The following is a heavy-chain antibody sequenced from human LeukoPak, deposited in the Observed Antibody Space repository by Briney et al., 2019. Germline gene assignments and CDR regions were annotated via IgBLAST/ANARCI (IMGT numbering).Heavy chain of an antibody. D-gene: IGHD4-11*01. V-gene: IGHV1-2*02. CDR3: AREITVTTDWFDP. Sequence: ASVKVSCKASGYTFTGYYMHWVRQAPGQGLEWMGWINPNSGGTNYAQKFQGRVTMTRDTSISTAYMGLSRLRSDDTAVYYCAREITVTTDWFDPWGQGTLVTVSS. CDR1: GYTFTGYY. CDR2: INPNSGGT. J-gene: IGHJ5*02.